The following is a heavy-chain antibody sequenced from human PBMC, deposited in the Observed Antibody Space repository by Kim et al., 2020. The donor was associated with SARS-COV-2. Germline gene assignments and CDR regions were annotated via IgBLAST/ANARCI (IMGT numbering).Heavy chain of an antibody. V-gene: IGHV3-23*01. CDR3: GRGSNLDS. D-gene: IGHD6-13*01. CDR2: FSSSTGST. J-gene: IGHJ5*01. Sequence: GGSLRLSCSASGFTFTNYAMTWVRQAPGKGLEWVSTFSSSTGSTYYADSVKGRFTISRDNSKNTLYVQMNSLRADDTAIYYCGRGSNLDSWGQGTLVTVS. CDR1: GFTFTNYA.